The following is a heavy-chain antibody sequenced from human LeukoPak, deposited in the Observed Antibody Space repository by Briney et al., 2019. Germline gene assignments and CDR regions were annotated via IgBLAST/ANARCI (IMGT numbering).Heavy chain of an antibody. D-gene: IGHD5-24*01. CDR1: GDSISSSSYY. J-gene: IGHJ4*02. CDR3: ARGGRRDGYNTLDY. Sequence: SETLSLTCTVSGDSISSSSYYWGWIRQPPGKGLEWIGSIYYSGSTYYNPSLKSRVTISVDTSKNQFSLKLSSVTAADTAVYYCARGGRRDGYNTLDYWGQGTLVTVSS. V-gene: IGHV4-39*07. CDR2: IYYSGST.